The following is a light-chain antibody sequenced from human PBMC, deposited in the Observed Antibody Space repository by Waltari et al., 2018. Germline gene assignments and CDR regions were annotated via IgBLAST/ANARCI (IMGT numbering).Light chain of an antibody. J-gene: IGKJ1*01. CDR2: KAS. V-gene: IGKV1-5*03. CDR1: QSVSTG. CDR3: QQYNSYSGGGT. Sequence: DIQMTQSPSPLSASVGDRVTITCRASQSVSTGLAWYQQKPGKAPKLLIYKASNLESGVPSRFSGSGSGTEFTLTINSLQPDDYATYYCQQYNSYSGGGTFGQGTKVEIK.